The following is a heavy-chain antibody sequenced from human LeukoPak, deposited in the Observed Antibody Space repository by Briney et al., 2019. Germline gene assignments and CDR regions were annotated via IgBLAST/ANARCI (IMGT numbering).Heavy chain of an antibody. J-gene: IGHJ4*02. D-gene: IGHD6-13*01. CDR1: GGSISSSSYY. CDR3: ARHAVRAAAGHFDY. Sequence: PSETLSLTCTVSGGSISSSSYYWGWIRQPPGKGLEWIGSIYYSGSTYYNPSLKSRVTISVDTSKNQFSLKLSSVTAADTAVYYCARHAVRAAAGHFDYRGQGTLVTVSS. V-gene: IGHV4-39*01. CDR2: IYYSGST.